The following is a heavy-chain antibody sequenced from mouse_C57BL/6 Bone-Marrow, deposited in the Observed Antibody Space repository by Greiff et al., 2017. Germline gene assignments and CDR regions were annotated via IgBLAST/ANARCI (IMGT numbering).Heavy chain of an antibody. Sequence: EVKLMESGPGLVKPSQSLSLTCSVTGYSITSGYYWNWIRQFPGNKLEWMGYISYDGSNNYNPSLKNRISITRDTSKNQFFLKLNSVTTEDTATYYCARGTTVAWFAYWGQGTLVTVSA. CDR2: ISYDGSN. D-gene: IGHD1-3*01. J-gene: IGHJ3*01. V-gene: IGHV3-6*01. CDR3: ARGTTVAWFAY. CDR1: GYSITSGYY.